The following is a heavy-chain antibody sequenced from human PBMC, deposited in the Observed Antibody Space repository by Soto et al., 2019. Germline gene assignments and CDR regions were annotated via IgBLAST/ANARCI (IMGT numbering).Heavy chain of an antibody. Sequence: ASVKVSCKASGYTFSSYAVHWVRQAPGQRLEWMGWINAGNGNTKYSQKFQGRVTITRDTSARTAYMELSSLRSEDTAVYYCARWYLSARGYYYYGMDGWGQGTTVTVSS. CDR1: GYTFSSYA. J-gene: IGHJ6*02. D-gene: IGHD2-15*01. CDR2: INAGNGNT. V-gene: IGHV1-3*01. CDR3: ARWYLSARGYYYYGMDG.